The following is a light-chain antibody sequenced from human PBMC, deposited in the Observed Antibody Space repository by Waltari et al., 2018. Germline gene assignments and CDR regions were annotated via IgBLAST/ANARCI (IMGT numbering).Light chain of an antibody. V-gene: IGKV3-20*01. CDR3: QKYSSSPYS. CDR1: QSVSSY. CDR2: GAS. Sequence: VILTQSPATLSLSPGERATLSCRASQSVSSYLAWYQQKPGQAPRLPIYGASSRATGMPDRFSGSGSGTEFTLTISSLEPEDFAVYYCQKYSSSPYSFGQGTKVEIK. J-gene: IGKJ2*03.